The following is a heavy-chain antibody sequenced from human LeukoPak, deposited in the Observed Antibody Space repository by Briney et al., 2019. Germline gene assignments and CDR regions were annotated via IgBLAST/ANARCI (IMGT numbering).Heavy chain of an antibody. CDR3: ARRRRRGYCSSTSCLLGFDP. CDR1: GGSISSYY. Sequence: PSETLSLTCTVSGGSISSYYWSWIRQPPGKGLEWIGYIYYSGSTNYNPSLKSRVTISVDTSKNQFSLKLSSVTAADTAVYYCARRRRRGYCSSTSCLLGFDPWGQGTLVTVSS. D-gene: IGHD2-2*01. J-gene: IGHJ5*02. V-gene: IGHV4-59*12. CDR2: IYYSGST.